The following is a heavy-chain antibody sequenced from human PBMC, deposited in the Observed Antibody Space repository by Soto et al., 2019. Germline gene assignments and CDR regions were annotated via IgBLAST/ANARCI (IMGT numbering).Heavy chain of an antibody. J-gene: IGHJ4*02. D-gene: IGHD4-4*01. CDR3: GKRGHDYSNQRHIDY. CDR2: ISGSGGST. Sequence: GGSLRLSCAASGFTFSSYAICWFRQAPGKGLEWVSAISGSGGSTYYADSVKGRFNISRDNSKKTLYLQMNRLRAEDTAVYYCGKRGHDYSNQRHIDYWGQGT. CDR1: GFTFSSYA. V-gene: IGHV3-23*01.